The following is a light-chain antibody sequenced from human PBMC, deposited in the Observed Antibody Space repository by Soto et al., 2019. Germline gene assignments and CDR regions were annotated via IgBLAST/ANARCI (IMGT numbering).Light chain of an antibody. CDR3: QQRSNWPPGRLT. J-gene: IGKJ4*01. CDR1: QSFSSY. Sequence: EIVLTQSPATLSLSPGERATLSCRASQSFSSYLAWYQQKPGQAPRLLIYDASNRATGIPARFSGSGSGTDFTLTISSLEPEDFAVYYCQQRSNWPPGRLTFGGGTKVDIK. CDR2: DAS. V-gene: IGKV3-11*01.